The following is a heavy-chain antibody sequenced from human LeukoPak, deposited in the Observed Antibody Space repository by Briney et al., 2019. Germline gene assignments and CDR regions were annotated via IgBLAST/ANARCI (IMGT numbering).Heavy chain of an antibody. Sequence: SETLSFTCTVSGGSISSSSYYWGWIRQPPGKGLEWIGSIYYSGSTYYNPSLKSRVTISVETSKNQVSLKLSSVTAADTAVYYCARQGAGGRAFDIWGQGTMVTVSS. V-gene: IGHV4-39*01. D-gene: IGHD6-19*01. CDR2: IYYSGST. CDR1: GGSISSSSYY. J-gene: IGHJ3*02. CDR3: ARQGAGGRAFDI.